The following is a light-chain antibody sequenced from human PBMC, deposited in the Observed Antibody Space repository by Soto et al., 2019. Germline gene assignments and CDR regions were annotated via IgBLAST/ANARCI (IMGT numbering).Light chain of an antibody. CDR2: GAS. CDR1: QSVSSSY. V-gene: IGKV3-20*01. Sequence: EIVLTQSPGTLSLSPGERATLSCRASQSVSSSYLAWYQQKPGQAPRLLIYGASSRATGIPDRFSGSGSGTDFTLTISRLEPEDFAVYYCQHYNNWLGTFGGGTKVEIK. CDR3: QHYNNWLGT. J-gene: IGKJ4*01.